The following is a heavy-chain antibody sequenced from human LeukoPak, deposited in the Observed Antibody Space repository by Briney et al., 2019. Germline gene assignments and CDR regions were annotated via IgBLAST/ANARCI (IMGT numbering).Heavy chain of an antibody. CDR3: ARDRPGGSSLDY. Sequence: PSETLSLTCTVSGGSISSYYWSWIRQPPGKGLEWIGYIYYSGSTNYNPSLKSRVTISVDTSKNQFSLKLSSVTAADTAVYYCARDRPGGSSLDYWGQGILVTVSS. J-gene: IGHJ4*02. CDR2: IYYSGST. CDR1: GGSISSYY. D-gene: IGHD6-13*01. V-gene: IGHV4-59*01.